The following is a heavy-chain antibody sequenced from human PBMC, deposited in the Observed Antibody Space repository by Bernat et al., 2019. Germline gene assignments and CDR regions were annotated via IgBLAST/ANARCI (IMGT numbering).Heavy chain of an antibody. J-gene: IGHJ6*02. CDR2: INPNSGAT. Sequence: QVQLVQSGAEVKKPGASVTVSCKASQYTFTGYYLHWVRQAPGQGLEWMGWINPNSGATNYARKFQGWVTMSRDTSISTAYMELSSLKSDDTAVYYCARGLPGQGVDVWRQGTTVTVSS. D-gene: IGHD2-2*01. CDR1: QYTFTGYY. CDR3: ARGLPGQGVDV. V-gene: IGHV1-2*04.